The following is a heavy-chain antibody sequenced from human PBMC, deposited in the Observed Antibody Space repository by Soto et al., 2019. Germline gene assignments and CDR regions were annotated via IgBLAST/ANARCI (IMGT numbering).Heavy chain of an antibody. J-gene: IGHJ4*02. D-gene: IGHD1-26*01. Sequence: SETLSLTCTVSGGAISIYYWSLIRQPAGKGLEWIGRIYTSGSTNYNPSLKSRVTMSVDTSKKQFSLKLSSVTAADTAVYYCARQIMGHTHFDYWGQGTLVTVSS. V-gene: IGHV4-4*07. CDR2: IYTSGST. CDR3: ARQIMGHTHFDY. CDR1: GGAISIYY.